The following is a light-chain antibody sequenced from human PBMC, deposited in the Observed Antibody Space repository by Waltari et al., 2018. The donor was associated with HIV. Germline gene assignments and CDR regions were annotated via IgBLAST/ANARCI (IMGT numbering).Light chain of an antibody. V-gene: IGKV3-20*01. J-gene: IGKJ1*01. CDR1: QSVSSSY. Sequence: EIVLPQSPGTLSLSPGERATLSCRASQSVSSSYLAWYQQKPGQAPRLLIYGASSRATGIPDRISGSGSGTDFTLTISRLEPEDFAMYFCQQYGSSPTWTFGQGTKVEIK. CDR2: GAS. CDR3: QQYGSSPTWT.